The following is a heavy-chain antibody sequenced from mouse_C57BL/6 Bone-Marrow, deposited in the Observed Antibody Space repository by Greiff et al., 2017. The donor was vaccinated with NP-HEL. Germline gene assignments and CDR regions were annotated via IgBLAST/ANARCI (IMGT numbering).Heavy chain of an antibody. CDR2: IYPRSGNT. J-gene: IGHJ3*01. CDR3: ARENFRAWFAY. CDR1: GYTFTSYG. V-gene: IGHV1-81*01. Sequence: VQLQQSGAELARPGASVKLSCKASGYTFTSYGISWVKQRTGQGLEWIGEIYPRSGNTYYNEKFKGKATLTAYKSSSTAYMELRSLTSEDSAVYFCARENFRAWFAYWGQGTLVTVSA.